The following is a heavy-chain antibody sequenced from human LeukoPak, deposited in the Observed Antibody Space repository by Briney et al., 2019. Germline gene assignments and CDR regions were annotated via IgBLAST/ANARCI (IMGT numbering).Heavy chain of an antibody. J-gene: IGHJ6*03. V-gene: IGHV1-69*05. CDR2: IIPIFGTA. Sequence: SVKVSCKASGGTFSSYAISWARQAPGQGLEWMGGIIPIFGTANYAQKFQGRVTITTDESTSTAYMELSSLRSEDTAVYYCARATYYDFWSGYSNNGYDDYYYMDVWGKGTTVTVSS. D-gene: IGHD3-3*01. CDR3: ARATYYDFWSGYSNNGYDDYYYMDV. CDR1: GGTFSSYA.